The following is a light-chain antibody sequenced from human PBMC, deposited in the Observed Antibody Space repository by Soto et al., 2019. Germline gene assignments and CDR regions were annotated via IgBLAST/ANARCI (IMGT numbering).Light chain of an antibody. Sequence: EIVLTQSPGTLSLSPGDRATLSCRASQSVSRSFLAWYQQKPGQAPRLLIYGTSSSATGIPDRFSGSGAGTDFTITISRLEPPDFAVYYCHQFDSSLTFGQTTTVEIK. CDR1: QSVSRSF. CDR2: GTS. CDR3: HQFDSSLT. V-gene: IGKV3-20*01. J-gene: IGKJ1*01.